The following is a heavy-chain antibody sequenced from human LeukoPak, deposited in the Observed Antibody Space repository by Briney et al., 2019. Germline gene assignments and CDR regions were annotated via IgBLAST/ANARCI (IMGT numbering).Heavy chain of an antibody. Sequence: GGSLRLSCAASGFTFSSYSMNWVRQAPGKGLEWVSSISSSSSYIYYADSVKGRFTISRGNAKNSLYLQMNSLRAEDTAVYYCARGRWKRQDYYDSSGFTAFDIWGQGTMVTVSS. CDR2: ISSSSSYI. CDR1: GFTFSSYS. V-gene: IGHV3-21*01. D-gene: IGHD3-22*01. J-gene: IGHJ3*02. CDR3: ARGRWKRQDYYDSSGFTAFDI.